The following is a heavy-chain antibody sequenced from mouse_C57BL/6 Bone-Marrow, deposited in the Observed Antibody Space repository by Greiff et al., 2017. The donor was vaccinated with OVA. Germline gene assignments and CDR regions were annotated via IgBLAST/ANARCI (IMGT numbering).Heavy chain of an antibody. CDR2: ISRGGSYT. CDR3: ARPLSYLYFDV. D-gene: IGHD1-1*01. Sequence: EVKLVESGGDLVKPGGSLTLSCAASGFTFSSYGMSWVRQTPDKRLEWVATISRGGSYTSYPDSVKGRVTMSRDNANNTLYLQISSLKSEDTAMYYCARPLSYLYFDVWGKGTTVTVSS. J-gene: IGHJ1*03. CDR1: GFTFSSYG. V-gene: IGHV5-6*01.